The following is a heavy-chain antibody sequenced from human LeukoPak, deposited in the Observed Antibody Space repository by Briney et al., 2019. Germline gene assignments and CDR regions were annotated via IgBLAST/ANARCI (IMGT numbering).Heavy chain of an antibody. CDR3: ARGRKYCSSTSSCYAGDFDY. D-gene: IGHD2-2*01. V-gene: IGHV3-30*14. CDR1: GFTFSTYA. CDR2: ISYDGNNK. J-gene: IGHJ4*02. Sequence: GGSLRLSCAASGFTFSTYAMHWVRQAPGKGLEWVAVISYDGNNKYYADSVKGRFTISRDNSKNTLYLQMNSLRAEDTAVYYCARGRKYCSSTSSCYAGDFDYWGQGTLVTVSS.